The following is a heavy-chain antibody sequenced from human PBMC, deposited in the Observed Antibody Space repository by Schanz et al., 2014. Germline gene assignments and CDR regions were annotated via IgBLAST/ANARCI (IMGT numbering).Heavy chain of an antibody. CDR1: GLTFSDYY. CDR3: ASGGYCTNGVCNGGRNWFDP. CDR2: ISSSSSYT. Sequence: QVQLVESGGGLVKPGGSLRLSCAASGLTFSDYYMSWIRQAPGKGLEWVSYISSSSSYTNYADSVKGRFTISRDNAKNSLYLQINSLRAEDTAVYYCASGGYCTNGVCNGGRNWFDPWGQGTLVTVSS. J-gene: IGHJ5*02. D-gene: IGHD2-8*01. V-gene: IGHV3-11*06.